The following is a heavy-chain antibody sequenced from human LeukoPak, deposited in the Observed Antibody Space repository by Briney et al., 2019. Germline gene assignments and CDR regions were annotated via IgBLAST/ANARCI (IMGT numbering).Heavy chain of an antibody. Sequence: SETLSLTCTVSGGSISRYYWGWIRQPPGKGLEWIGSIYYSGSTYYNPSLKSRVTISVDTSKNQFSLKLSSVTAADTAVYYCARWYSSGWAFDYWGQGTLVTVSS. CDR2: IYYSGST. CDR1: GGSISRYY. J-gene: IGHJ4*02. D-gene: IGHD6-19*01. V-gene: IGHV4-39*01. CDR3: ARWYSSGWAFDY.